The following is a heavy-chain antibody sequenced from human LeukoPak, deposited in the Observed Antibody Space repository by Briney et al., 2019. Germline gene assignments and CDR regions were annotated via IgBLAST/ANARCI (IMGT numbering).Heavy chain of an antibody. CDR1: GYTFTGYY. Sequence: ASVKVSCKASGYTFTGYYMHWVRQAPGQGLEWMGWINPNSGGTNYAQKFRGWVTMTRDPSISTAYMELSRLRSDDTAVYYCARPAPTDLDYDNSGYYYFAFDIWGQGTIVTVSS. CDR2: INPNSGGT. D-gene: IGHD3-22*01. V-gene: IGHV1-2*04. J-gene: IGHJ3*02. CDR3: ARPAPTDLDYDNSGYYYFAFDI.